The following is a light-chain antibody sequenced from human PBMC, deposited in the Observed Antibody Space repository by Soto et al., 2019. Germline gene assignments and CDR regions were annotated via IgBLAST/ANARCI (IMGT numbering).Light chain of an antibody. V-gene: IGKV1-9*01. CDR2: AAS. CDR1: QGISSY. CDR3: QQVNSYPRT. Sequence: DIQLTQSPSFLSASVGDRVTITCRASQGISSYLAWYQQKPGKAPKLLIYAASTLQSGVPSRFSGSGSRTEFTLTISSLQPEDFATYYCQQVNSYPRTFGQGTKVDIK. J-gene: IGKJ1*01.